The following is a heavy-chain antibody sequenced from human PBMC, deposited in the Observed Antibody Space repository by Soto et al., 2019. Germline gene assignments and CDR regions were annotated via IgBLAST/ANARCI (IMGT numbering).Heavy chain of an antibody. V-gene: IGHV4-39*01. CDR1: GDSISSKSYC. CDR3: ASNMVWGVFPRFDS. Sequence: QLQLQESGPGLVKPSETLSLTCGVSGDSISSKSYCWDWIRQSPGKGLEWIGSLCHSGSTDYNPSLRRRVTISVDTSKTQLSLKLTSVTAADTAVYFCASNMVWGVFPRFDSWGQGTLVIVSS. J-gene: IGHJ5*01. D-gene: IGHD3-10*01. CDR2: LCHSGST.